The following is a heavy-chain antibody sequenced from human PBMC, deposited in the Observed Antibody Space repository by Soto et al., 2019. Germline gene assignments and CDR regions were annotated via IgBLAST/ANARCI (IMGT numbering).Heavy chain of an antibody. D-gene: IGHD6-13*01. J-gene: IGHJ4*02. V-gene: IGHV1-69*01. CDR2: ISPLFSTT. CDR3: AASSAIAAAGYFKF. CDR1: GDLFNNHA. Sequence: QVQLVQSGAEVKEPGSSVKVSCKASGDLFNNHAFNWVRQAPGQGLEWMGRISPLFSTTNYAQKFQGRVTIGADELTTVVYLEVNNLESDDSAIYYCAASSAIAAAGYFKFWGQGTLATVSP.